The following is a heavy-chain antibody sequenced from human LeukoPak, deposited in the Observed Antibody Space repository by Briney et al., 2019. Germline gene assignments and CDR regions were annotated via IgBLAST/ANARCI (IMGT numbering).Heavy chain of an antibody. CDR1: GGTFSSYA. V-gene: IGHV1-69*05. CDR3: ARDVYDSSGYYLVDY. Sequence: SVKVSCKASGGTFSSYAISWVRQAPGQGLEWMGRIIPIFGTANYAQKFQGRVTITTDESTSTAYMELSSLRSEDTAVYYCARDVYDSSGYYLVDYWGQGTLVTVSS. J-gene: IGHJ4*02. CDR2: IIPIFGTA. D-gene: IGHD3-22*01.